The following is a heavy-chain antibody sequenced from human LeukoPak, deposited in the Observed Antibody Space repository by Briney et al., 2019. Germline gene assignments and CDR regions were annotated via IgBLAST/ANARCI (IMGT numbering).Heavy chain of an antibody. J-gene: IGHJ6*02. V-gene: IGHV5-51*01. CDR1: GYSFTSYW. Sequence: GESLKISCKGSGYSFTSYWNGWVPQIPGKGLEWMGIIYPGDSDTTYSPSFQGQVTISADKSISTAYLQWSSLKASDTAMYYCARQGCSSTSCYFYYYGMDVWGQGTTVTVSS. CDR3: ARQGCSSTSCYFYYYGMDV. CDR2: IYPGDSDT. D-gene: IGHD2-2*01.